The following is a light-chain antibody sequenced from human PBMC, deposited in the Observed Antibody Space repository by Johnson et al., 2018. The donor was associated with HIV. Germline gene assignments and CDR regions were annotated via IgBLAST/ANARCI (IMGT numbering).Light chain of an antibody. V-gene: IGLV1-51*01. J-gene: IGLJ1*01. CDR3: GTGDSSLRSGF. CDR2: DNN. Sequence: QSVLTQPPSVSAAPGQKVTISCSGSSSNIGNNYVSWYQQVPGAAPKLLIYDNNNRPSVIPDRFSGSKSGTSATLGITGLQTRYDADYYCGTGDSSLRSGFCGTGSKVTGL. CDR1: SSNIGNNY.